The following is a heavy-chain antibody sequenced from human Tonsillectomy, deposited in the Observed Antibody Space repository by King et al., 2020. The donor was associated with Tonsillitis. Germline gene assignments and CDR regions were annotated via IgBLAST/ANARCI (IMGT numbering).Heavy chain of an antibody. Sequence: VQLVESGGGLVQPGGSLRLSCAASGFTFSSYEMNWVRQAPGKGLEWVSYISNSASTINYADSVKGRFTISRDNAKNSLYLQMSSLRAEDTAVYYCARGQVRAAADYWGQGTLVTVSS. CDR1: GFTFSSYE. CDR2: ISNSASTI. CDR3: ARGQVRAAADY. J-gene: IGHJ4*02. D-gene: IGHD6-13*01. V-gene: IGHV3-48*03.